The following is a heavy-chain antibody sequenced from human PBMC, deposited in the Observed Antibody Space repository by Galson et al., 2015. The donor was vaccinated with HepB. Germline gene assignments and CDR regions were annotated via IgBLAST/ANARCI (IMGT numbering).Heavy chain of an antibody. CDR1: GGSFSGYY. D-gene: IGHD3-3*01. V-gene: IGHV4-34*01. J-gene: IGHJ6*02. CDR3: ARNSPLIFGVVMDNYYYGMDV. CDR2: INHSGST. Sequence: ETLSLTCAVYGGSFSGYYWTWIRQPPGKGLEWIGEINHSGSTNHNPSLKSRVTISIDTSKNQFSLKLSSVTAADTAVYYCARNSPLIFGVVMDNYYYGMDVWGQGTTVTVSS.